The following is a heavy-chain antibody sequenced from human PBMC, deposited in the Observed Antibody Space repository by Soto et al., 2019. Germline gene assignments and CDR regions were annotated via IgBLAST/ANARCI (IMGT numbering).Heavy chain of an antibody. V-gene: IGHV1-69*01. CDR3: AHRIIAVAGRGLTPDYYYYYGMDV. CDR1: GGTFSSYA. J-gene: IGHJ6*02. Sequence: QVQLVQSGAEVKKPGSSVKVSCKASGGTFSSYAISWVRQAPGQGLEWMGGIIPIFGTANYAQKFQGRVTMTADESTSTAYMELSSLRSEDTAVYYCAHRIIAVAGRGLTPDYYYYYGMDVWGQGTTVTVSS. CDR2: IIPIFGTA. D-gene: IGHD6-19*01.